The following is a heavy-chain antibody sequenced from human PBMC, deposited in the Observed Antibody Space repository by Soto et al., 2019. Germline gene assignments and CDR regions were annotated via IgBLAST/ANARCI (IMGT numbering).Heavy chain of an antibody. D-gene: IGHD1-7*01. CDR1: GYTFTSAD. J-gene: IGHJ5*02. CDR2: MNPNTGNA. V-gene: IGHV1-8*01. CDR3: ARDVIGTTDRFDP. Sequence: QVQLVQSGAAVKKPGASVKLSCKAFGYTFTSADINWVRPTTGQGLEGRGWMNPNTGNAGYAQKFQGRVTMTRDTTISTAYMELTRLTSDDTAVYFCARDVIGTTDRFDPWGQGTLVTVSS.